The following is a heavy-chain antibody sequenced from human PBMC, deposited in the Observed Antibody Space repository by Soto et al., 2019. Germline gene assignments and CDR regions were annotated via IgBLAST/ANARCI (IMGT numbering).Heavy chain of an antibody. CDR1: GGSISSGGYY. D-gene: IGHD1-26*01. CDR3: ARDFGGSYDTGGNWFDP. V-gene: IGHV4-31*03. Sequence: SETLSLTCTVSGGSISSGGYYRSWIRQHPGKGLEWIGYIYYSGSTYYNPSLKSRVTISVDTSKNQFFLKLSSVTAADTAVYYCARDFGGSYDTGGNWFDPWGQGTLVTVSS. J-gene: IGHJ5*02. CDR2: IYYSGST.